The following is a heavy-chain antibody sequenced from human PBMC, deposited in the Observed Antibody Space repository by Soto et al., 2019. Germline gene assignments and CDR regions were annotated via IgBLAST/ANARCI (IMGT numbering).Heavy chain of an antibody. V-gene: IGHV3-66*04. CDR2: VYSVGST. CDR1: GFSVSSNY. Sequence: EVQLVESGGGLVQPGGSLRLSCAASGFSVSSNYVSWVRQAPGKGLEWVSVVYSVGSTYYAYSVKGRFTSSRDSSKNTLYLQMSSLRAEYTAVYYCAGHSHKDYWGQGALVTVSS. J-gene: IGHJ4*02. CDR3: AGHSHKDY.